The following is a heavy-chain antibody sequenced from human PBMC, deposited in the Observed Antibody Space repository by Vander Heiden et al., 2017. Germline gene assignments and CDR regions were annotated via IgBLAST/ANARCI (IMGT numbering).Heavy chain of an antibody. CDR3: AKGDGKYGYFDY. J-gene: IGHJ4*02. Sequence: EVLLLESGGGLVQPGGSLRLSCAASGFSFSSYAMCWVRQAPGKGLEWVSAISGSGGSTCYADSVKGRFTISRDNSKNTLYLQMNSLRAEDTAVYYCAKGDGKYGYFDYWGQGTLVTVSS. CDR2: ISGSGGST. D-gene: IGHD4-17*01. V-gene: IGHV3-23*01. CDR1: GFSFSSYA.